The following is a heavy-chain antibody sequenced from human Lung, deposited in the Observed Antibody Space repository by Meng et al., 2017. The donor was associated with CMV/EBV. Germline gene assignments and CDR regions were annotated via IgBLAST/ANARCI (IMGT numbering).Heavy chain of an antibody. V-gene: IGHV4-30-4*01. CDR3: ARGELLWDY. CDR2: MDNRGST. J-gene: IGHJ4*02. Sequence: QAALPEPVPAPVTLSLTRTLTCASIGGADSSGEYFRSCTRKPPGKGLECIGCMDNRGSTFHNPPLNSRVTTSEDTSKNQFSLKLSSVTAADTAVYFCARGELLWDYWGQGTLVTVSS. D-gene: IGHD2-2*01. CDR1: GGADSSGEYF.